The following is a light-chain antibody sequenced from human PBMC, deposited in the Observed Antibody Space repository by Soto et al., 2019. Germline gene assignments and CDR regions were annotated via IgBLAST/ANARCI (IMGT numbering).Light chain of an antibody. CDR3: QVWDGTSDHVV. CDR2: YDS. V-gene: IGLV3-21*01. CDR1: NIGGKN. J-gene: IGLJ2*01. Sequence: SYELTQPRSVAVAPGKTARITCGGNNIGGKNVQWYQQKPGQAPVLVIYYDSDRPSGIPERFAGSNSGTTATLTISRVEAEDEADYYCQVWDGTSDHVVFGGGTKVTVL.